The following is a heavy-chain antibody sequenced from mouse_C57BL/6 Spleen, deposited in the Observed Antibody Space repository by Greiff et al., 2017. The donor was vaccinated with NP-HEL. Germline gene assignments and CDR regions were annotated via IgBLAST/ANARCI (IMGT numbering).Heavy chain of an antibody. V-gene: IGHV5-17*01. CDR2: ISSGSSTI. D-gene: IGHD1-1*01. J-gene: IGHJ2*01. CDR3: ARPLYYGSSYDFDY. CDR1: GFTFSDYG. Sequence: EVMLVESGGGLVKPGGSLKLSCAASGFTFSDYGMHWVRQAPEKGLEWVAYISSGSSTIYYADTVKGRFTISRDNAKNTLFLQMTSLRSEDTAMYYCARPLYYGSSYDFDYWGQGTTLTVSS.